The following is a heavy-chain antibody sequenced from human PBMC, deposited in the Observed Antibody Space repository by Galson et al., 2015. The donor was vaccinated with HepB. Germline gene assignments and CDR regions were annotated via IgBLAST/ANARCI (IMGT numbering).Heavy chain of an antibody. CDR3: ARGYSSGWYGGHDAFDI. CDR1: GGSISSSSYY. J-gene: IGHJ3*02. Sequence: ATLSLTCTVSGGSISSSSYYWGWIRQPPGKGLAWIGSIYYSGSTYYNPSLKSRVTISVDTSKNQFSLKLSSVTAADTAVYYCARGYSSGWYGGHDAFDIWGQGTMVTVSS. D-gene: IGHD6-19*01. CDR2: IYYSGST. V-gene: IGHV4-39*07.